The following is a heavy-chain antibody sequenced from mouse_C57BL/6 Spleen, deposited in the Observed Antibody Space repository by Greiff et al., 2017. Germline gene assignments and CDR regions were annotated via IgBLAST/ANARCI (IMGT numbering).Heavy chain of an antibody. CDR3: ARRSTVVATNSYWYFDV. D-gene: IGHD1-1*01. J-gene: IGHJ1*03. Sequence: QVQLKESGPGILQSSQTLSLTCSFSGFSLSTSGMGVSWIRQPSGKGLEWLAHIYWDDDKRYNPSLKSRLTISKDTSRNQVFLKITSVDTADTATYYCARRSTVVATNSYWYFDVWGTGTTVTVSS. V-gene: IGHV8-12*01. CDR1: GFSLSTSGMG. CDR2: IYWDDDK.